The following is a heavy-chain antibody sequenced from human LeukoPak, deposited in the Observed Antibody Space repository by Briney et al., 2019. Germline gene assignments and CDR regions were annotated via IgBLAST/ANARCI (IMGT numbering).Heavy chain of an antibody. CDR1: GFIFSSYS. CDR2: INSDGGIR. V-gene: IGHV3-74*01. CDR3: IRDLRVDDY. J-gene: IGHJ4*02. Sequence: PGGSLRLSCAAAGFIFSSYSMHWVRQAPGKGLVWVSRINSDGGIRNYADSVKGRFTVSRDNAKNTLFLQMNSLRAEDTALYYCIRDLRVDDYWGQGTLVTVSS. D-gene: IGHD5/OR15-5a*01.